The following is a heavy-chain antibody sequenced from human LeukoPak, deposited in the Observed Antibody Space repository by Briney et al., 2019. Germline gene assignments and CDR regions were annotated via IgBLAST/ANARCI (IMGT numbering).Heavy chain of an antibody. CDR1: GFTFSGYG. V-gene: IGHV3-30*18. Sequence: GGSLRLSCAASGFTFSGYGMHWVRQAPGEGLEWVALISHDGSDKYYTGSAKGRFTISRDNSKNTLYLEMNSLRVEDTAVYYCAKDRKWSYCGFDHWGQGTLVTVSS. CDR3: AKDRKWSYCGFDH. CDR2: ISHDGSDK. D-gene: IGHD3-10*01. J-gene: IGHJ4*02.